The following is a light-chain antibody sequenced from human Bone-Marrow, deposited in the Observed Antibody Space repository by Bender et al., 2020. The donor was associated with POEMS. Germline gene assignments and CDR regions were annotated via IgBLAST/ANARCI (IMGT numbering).Light chain of an antibody. J-gene: IGLJ3*02. CDR2: INN. CDR1: SSNIGTNP. V-gene: IGLV1-44*01. CDR3: AAWEESVDGWV. Sequence: QSVLTQPPSASGTPGQRVTISCSGSSSNIGTNPVNWYQQLPGTAPKLLIYINNQRPSGVPDRFSGSKSGTSASLAISGLRSRDGTEYYCAAWEESVDGWVFGGRTKLTVL.